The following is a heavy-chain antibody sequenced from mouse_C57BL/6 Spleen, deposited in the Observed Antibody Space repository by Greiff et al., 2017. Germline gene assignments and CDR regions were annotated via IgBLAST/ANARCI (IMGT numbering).Heavy chain of an antibody. CDR3: AREGVTTVVGYAMDY. J-gene: IGHJ4*01. Sequence: EVQLQQSGPELVKPGDSVKISCKASGYSFTGYFMNWVMQSHGKSLEWIGRINPYNGDTFYNQKFKGKATLTVDKSSSTAHMELRSLTSEDSAVYYCAREGVTTVVGYAMDYWGQGTSVTVSS. D-gene: IGHD1-1*01. CDR2: INPYNGDT. V-gene: IGHV1-20*01. CDR1: GYSFTGYF.